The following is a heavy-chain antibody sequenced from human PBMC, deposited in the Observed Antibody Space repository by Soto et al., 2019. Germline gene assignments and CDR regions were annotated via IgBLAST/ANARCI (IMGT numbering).Heavy chain of an antibody. D-gene: IGHD3-22*01. J-gene: IGHJ5*02. CDR2: IIPIFGAA. Sequence: QVQLVQSGAEVKKPGSSVKVSCKASGGTFSSYAISWVRQAPGQGLEWMGGIIPIFGAANYAQKFQGRVTITADESTSTAHMELSSLRSEDTSVYYCARDELHYYGSSGYPNPNWFDPWGQGTLVTSSS. CDR3: ARDELHYYGSSGYPNPNWFDP. CDR1: GGTFSSYA. V-gene: IGHV1-69*01.